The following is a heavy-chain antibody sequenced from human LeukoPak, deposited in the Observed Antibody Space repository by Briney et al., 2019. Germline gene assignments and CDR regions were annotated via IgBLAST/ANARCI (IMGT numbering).Heavy chain of an antibody. J-gene: IGHJ4*02. V-gene: IGHV2-70*11. CDR2: IDWEGDK. D-gene: IGHD1-14*01. CDR1: GFSLSSSAVC. Sequence: RESGPALVRPTQTLTLTCTFSGFSLSSSAVCVSWIRQPPGKALEWLARIDWEGDKHYSTSLKTRLTISKDTSKNQVVLTMTNMDPVDTATYYCARDGRLGTTGLDYWGQGILVTVSP. CDR3: ARDGRLGTTGLDY.